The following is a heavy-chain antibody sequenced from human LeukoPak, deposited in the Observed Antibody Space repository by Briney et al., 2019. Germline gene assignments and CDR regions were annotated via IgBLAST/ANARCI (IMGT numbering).Heavy chain of an antibody. CDR1: GYSISSSNW. Sequence: SETLSLTCAVSGYSISSSNWWGWIRQPPGKGLEWIGYIYYSGSTYYNPSLKSRVTMSIDTPKNQFSLRLSSVTAADTAIYYCARDEKRDDGHAYAPRFDSWGQGALVTVSS. J-gene: IGHJ4*02. CDR3: ARDEKRDDGHAYAPRFDS. D-gene: IGHD3-16*01. V-gene: IGHV4-28*03. CDR2: IYYSGST.